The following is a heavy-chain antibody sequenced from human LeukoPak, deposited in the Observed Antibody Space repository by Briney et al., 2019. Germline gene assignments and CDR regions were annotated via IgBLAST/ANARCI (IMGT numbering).Heavy chain of an antibody. Sequence: SETLSLTCTVPGGSISSGGYYWSWIRQHPGKGLEWIGYIYYSGSTYYNPSLKSRVSISVDTSKNQFTLKLTSVTAADTAVYYCARNVGPNWFDPWGQGTLVTVSS. CDR1: GGSISSGGYY. D-gene: IGHD1-26*01. CDR2: IYYSGST. CDR3: ARNVGPNWFDP. V-gene: IGHV4-31*03. J-gene: IGHJ5*02.